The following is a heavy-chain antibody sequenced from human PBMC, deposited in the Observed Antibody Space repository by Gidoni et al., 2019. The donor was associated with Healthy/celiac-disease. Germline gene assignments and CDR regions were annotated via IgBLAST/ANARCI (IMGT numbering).Heavy chain of an antibody. V-gene: IGHV3-13*01. D-gene: IGHD3-3*01. Sequence: EVQLVESGGGLVQPGGSLRLSCAASGFPFSSYDMHWVRQATGKGLEWVSAIGTAGDTYYPGSVKGRFTISRENAKNSLYLQMNSLRAGDTAVYYCARRPRYDFWSGHAFDAFDIWGQGTMVTVSS. CDR2: IGTAGDT. CDR1: GFPFSSYD. CDR3: ARRPRYDFWSGHAFDAFDI. J-gene: IGHJ3*02.